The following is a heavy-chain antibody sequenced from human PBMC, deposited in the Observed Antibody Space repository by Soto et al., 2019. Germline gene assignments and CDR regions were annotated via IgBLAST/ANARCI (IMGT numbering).Heavy chain of an antibody. CDR1: GFTFSSYG. CDR2: TWYDGSYK. V-gene: IGHV3-33*01. D-gene: IGHD1-1*01. Sequence: GGSLRLSCVASGFTFSSYGMHWVRQAPGKGLEWVALTWYDGSYKYYADSVKGRFTISRDSSKNTLYLQMDSLRAEDTAMYYCARDKESRYSLDKYYYMDVWGKGTTVTVSS. J-gene: IGHJ6*03. CDR3: ARDKESRYSLDKYYYMDV.